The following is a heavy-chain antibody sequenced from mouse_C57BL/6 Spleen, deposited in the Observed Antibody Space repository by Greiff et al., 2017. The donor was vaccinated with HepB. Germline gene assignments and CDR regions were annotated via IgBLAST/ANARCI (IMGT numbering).Heavy chain of an antibody. CDR3: ARNYGSSYCFDY. J-gene: IGHJ2*01. CDR1: GYAFSSSW. D-gene: IGHD1-1*01. V-gene: IGHV1-82*01. CDR2: IYPGDGDT. Sequence: QVQLQQSGPELVKPGASVKISCKASGYAFSSSWMNWVKQRPGKGLEWIGRIYPGDGDTNYNGKFKGKATLTADKSSSTAYMKLSSLTSEDSAVYFCARNYGSSYCFDYWGQGTTLTVSS.